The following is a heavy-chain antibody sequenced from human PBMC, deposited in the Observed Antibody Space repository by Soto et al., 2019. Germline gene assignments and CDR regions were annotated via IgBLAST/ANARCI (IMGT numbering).Heavy chain of an antibody. CDR1: GASISSGDYF. CDR3: AREKGYISGPKNFDY. D-gene: IGHD5-12*01. Sequence: LSLTFTVSGASISSGDYFWSWIRQSPGKGLEWIGYIYDSGSSYYNPSLKSRVTMSVDTSKNQFSLKLRSVTAADTAVYYCAREKGYISGPKNFDYWGQGTLVTVSS. V-gene: IGHV4-30-4*01. CDR2: IYDSGSS. J-gene: IGHJ4*02.